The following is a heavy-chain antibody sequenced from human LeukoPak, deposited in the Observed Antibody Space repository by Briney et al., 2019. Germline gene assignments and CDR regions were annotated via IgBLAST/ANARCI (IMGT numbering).Heavy chain of an antibody. J-gene: IGHJ4*02. D-gene: IGHD1-20*01. CDR3: ARESITGHRDFDY. CDR2: ISSGSRTI. V-gene: IGHV3-48*01. CDR1: GFTFSSYS. Sequence: TGGSLRLSCAASGFTFSSYSMDWVRQAPGKGLEWVSYISSGSRTIYYADSVKGRFTMSRDNAKNSLYLQMNSLRAEDTAVYYCARESITGHRDFDYWGQGTLVTVSS.